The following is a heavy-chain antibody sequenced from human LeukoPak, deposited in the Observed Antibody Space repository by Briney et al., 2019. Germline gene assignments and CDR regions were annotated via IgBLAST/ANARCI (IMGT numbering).Heavy chain of an antibody. CDR3: ARENGYSGYDGWYFDY. J-gene: IGHJ4*02. CDR2: ISAYNGNT. V-gene: IGHV1-18*01. D-gene: IGHD5-12*01. Sequence: GASVKVSCKASGYTSTIYGISWVRQAPGQGLEWMGWISAYNGNTNYAQKLQGRVIMTTDTSTSTAYMELSSLRSEDTAVYYCARENGYSGYDGWYFDYWGQGTLVTVSS. CDR1: GYTSTIYG.